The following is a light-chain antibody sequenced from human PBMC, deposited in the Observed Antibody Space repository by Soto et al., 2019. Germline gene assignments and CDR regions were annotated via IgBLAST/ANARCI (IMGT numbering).Light chain of an antibody. V-gene: IGKV3-20*01. J-gene: IGKJ1*01. CDR2: GAS. CDR3: QQYGSSRWT. CDR1: QSVSSTY. Sequence: EIVLTQSPGTLSLSPGERATLSCRASQSVSSTYLAWYQQKPGPAPRLLIYGASTRATGIPDRFSGSGSGTDFTLTISTLEPEDFAVYYCQQYGSSRWTFGQGTKVEFK.